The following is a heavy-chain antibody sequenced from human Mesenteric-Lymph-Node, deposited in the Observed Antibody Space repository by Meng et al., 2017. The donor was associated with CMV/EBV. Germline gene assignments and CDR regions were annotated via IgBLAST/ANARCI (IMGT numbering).Heavy chain of an antibody. CDR2: IGYSSSTI. J-gene: IGHJ4*02. Sequence: GGSLRLSCAVYGGSFSGYYWSWIRQPPGKGLEWVSYIGYSSSTIYYADSAKGRFTISRDNAKNSLYLQMNSLRAEDTAVYYCARVSGNWNLDYWGPGTLVTVSS. V-gene: IGHV3-11*04. CDR3: ARVSGNWNLDY. CDR1: GGSFSGYY. D-gene: IGHD1-1*01.